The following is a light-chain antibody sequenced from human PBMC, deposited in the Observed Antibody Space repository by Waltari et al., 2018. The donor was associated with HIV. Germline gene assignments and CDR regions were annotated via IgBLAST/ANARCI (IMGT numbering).Light chain of an antibody. Sequence: EIVLTQSPLSLPVAPGESASISCRASQSLLPNNGNNYLDWYVQKPGQSPQLLIYLASHRTSGVPERFSGSGSGTNFTMKITRVEAEDVGTYYCLQSLHTPRFSFGPGTKVDI. CDR2: LAS. V-gene: IGKV2-28*01. CDR1: QSLLPNNGNNY. J-gene: IGKJ3*01. CDR3: LQSLHTPRFS.